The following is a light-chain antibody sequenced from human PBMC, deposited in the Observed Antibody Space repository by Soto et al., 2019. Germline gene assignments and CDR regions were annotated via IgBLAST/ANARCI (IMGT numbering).Light chain of an antibody. CDR3: QRHGAT. CDR1: QSVSSSD. CDR2: GAS. J-gene: IGKJ1*01. Sequence: EIVLTQSPGTMTLSLGERATLSCRASQSVSSSDLAWYQQKPGQAPRLLIYGASSRATGIPDRFSGSVSGTDFTYDISVLERQDSGADFWQRHGATSGQGTKVDIK. V-gene: IGKV3-20*01.